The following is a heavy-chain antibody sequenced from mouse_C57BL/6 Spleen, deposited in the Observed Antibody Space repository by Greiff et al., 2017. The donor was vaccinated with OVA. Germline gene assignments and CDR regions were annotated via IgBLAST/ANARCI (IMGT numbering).Heavy chain of an antibody. D-gene: IGHD2-1*01. CDR2: INPSTGGT. J-gene: IGHJ4*01. CDR3: ARRAIYYGGDYYAMDY. CDR1: GYSFTGYY. Sequence: EVQLQQPGPELVKPGASVKISCKASGYSFTGYYMNWVKQSPEKSLEWIGEINPSTGGTTYNQKFKAKATLTVDKSSSTAFMQLKSLTSEDSAVYYCARRAIYYGGDYYAMDYWGQGTSVTVSS. V-gene: IGHV1-42*01.